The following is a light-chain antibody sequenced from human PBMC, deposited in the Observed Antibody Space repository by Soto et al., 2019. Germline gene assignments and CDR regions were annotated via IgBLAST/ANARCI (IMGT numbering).Light chain of an antibody. J-gene: IGLJ1*01. CDR2: DVG. Sequence: QSALTQPPSASGSPGPSVTISCTGTSSDVGGYNYVSLYQQHPGKAPKLMIYDVGKRPSGVPDRFSGSKSGNTDSLTVSGLQAEDEADYYCSSYAGSNNYVFGTGTKVTVL. CDR3: SSYAGSNNYV. V-gene: IGLV2-8*01. CDR1: SSDVGGYNY.